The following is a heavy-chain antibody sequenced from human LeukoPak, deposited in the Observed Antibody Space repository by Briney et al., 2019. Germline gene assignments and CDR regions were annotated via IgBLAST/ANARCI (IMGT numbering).Heavy chain of an antibody. J-gene: IGHJ6*03. V-gene: IGHV1-69*06. D-gene: IGHD5-18*01. CDR3: ARDLEAGEGGYSYGLLHYYMDV. CDR1: GGTFSSYA. CDR2: IIPIFGTA. Sequence: SVKVSCKASGGTFSSYAISWVRQAPGQGLEWMGRIIPIFGTANYAQKFQGRVTITADKSTTTAYMELSSLRSEDTAVYYCARDLEAGEGGYSYGLLHYYMDVWGKGTTVTVSS.